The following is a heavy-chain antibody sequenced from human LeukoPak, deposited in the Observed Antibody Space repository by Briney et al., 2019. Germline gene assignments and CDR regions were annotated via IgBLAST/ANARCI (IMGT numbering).Heavy chain of an antibody. J-gene: IGHJ4*02. CDR2: ISDGGNT. V-gene: IGHV4-38-2*01. CDR1: GYSITSDYY. D-gene: IGHD3-16*01. CDR3: ARVMRGSQFDY. Sequence: AETLSLTCAVSGYSITSDYYWGWIRQSPGKGLEWIGSISDGGNTYYNSSLESRVTISRDTSKNQFSLKLTSVTASDTAVYYCARVMRGSQFDYWGQGTLVTVSS.